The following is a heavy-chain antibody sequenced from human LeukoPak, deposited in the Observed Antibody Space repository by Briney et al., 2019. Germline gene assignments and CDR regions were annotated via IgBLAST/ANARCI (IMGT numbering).Heavy chain of an antibody. Sequence: GGSLRLSCAASGFTFSSYAMPWVRQAPGKGLEYVSAISSNGGSTYYANSVKGRFTISRDNSKNTLYLQMGSLRAEDMAVYYCARGQVDTAMDYWGQGTLVTVSS. CDR1: GFTFSSYA. D-gene: IGHD5-18*01. CDR2: ISSNGGST. V-gene: IGHV3-64*01. CDR3: ARGQVDTAMDY. J-gene: IGHJ4*02.